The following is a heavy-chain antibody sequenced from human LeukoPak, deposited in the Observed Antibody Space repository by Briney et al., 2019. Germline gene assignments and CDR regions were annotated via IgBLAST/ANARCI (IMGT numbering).Heavy chain of an antibody. CDR2: ISGSGGST. D-gene: IGHD3-10*01. CDR3: AKQSGGSGNYYYY. J-gene: IGHJ4*02. Sequence: GGSLRLSCAASGFTFSSYEMNWVRQAPGKGLEWVSAISGSGGSTFYADSVKGRFTISRDNSKNTLYLQMNSLRAEDTAVYYCAKQSGGSGNYYYYWGQGTLVTVSS. V-gene: IGHV3-23*01. CDR1: GFTFSSYE.